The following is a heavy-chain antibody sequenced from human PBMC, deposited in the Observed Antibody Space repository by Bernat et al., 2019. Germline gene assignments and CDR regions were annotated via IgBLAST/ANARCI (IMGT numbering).Heavy chain of an antibody. D-gene: IGHD4-23*01. CDR3: VRGGTTLGTPRSFFFDF. V-gene: IGHV1-2*02. CDR1: GYTFSGYY. CDR2: INPNSGGT. J-gene: IGHJ4*02. Sequence: QVQLVQSGAEVKKPGASVKVSCKASGYTFSGYYIHWVRQAPVQGLEWMGWINPNSGGTNYPHEFQGRVTMTRDTSISTVYMELSRLRSDDTAVYYCVRGGTTLGTPRSFFFDFWGQGTLLTVSS.